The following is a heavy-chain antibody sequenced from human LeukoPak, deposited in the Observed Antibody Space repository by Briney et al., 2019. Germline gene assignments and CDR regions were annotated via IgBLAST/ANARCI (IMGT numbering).Heavy chain of an antibody. CDR1: GFTFSSYS. V-gene: IGHV3-21*01. CDR3: ARARTGGWSPGVVDY. Sequence: GGSLRLPCAASGFTFSSYSMNWVRQAPGKGLEWVSSISSSSSYIYYADSVKGRFTISRDNAKNSLYLQMNSLRAEDTAVYYCARARTGGWSPGVVDYWGQGTLVTVSS. J-gene: IGHJ4*02. CDR2: ISSSSSYI. D-gene: IGHD6-19*01.